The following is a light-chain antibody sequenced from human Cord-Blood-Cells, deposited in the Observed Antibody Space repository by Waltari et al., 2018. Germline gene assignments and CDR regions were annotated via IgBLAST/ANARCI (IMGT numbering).Light chain of an antibody. J-gene: IGKJ1*01. V-gene: IGKV4-1*01. CDR1: QSVLYSSNNKNY. CDR3: QQYYSTPPT. Sequence: DIVMTQSPDSLAVSLGERATINCKSSQSVLYSSNNKNYLAWYQQKPGQPPKLLIYGASTRESGVPDRFSGSGSGTDFTLTISSLQAEDVAVYYCQQYYSTPPTFGQGTKVGI. CDR2: GAS.